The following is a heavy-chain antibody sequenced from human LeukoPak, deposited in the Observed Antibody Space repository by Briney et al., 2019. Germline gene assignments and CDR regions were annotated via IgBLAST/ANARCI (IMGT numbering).Heavy chain of an antibody. V-gene: IGHV5-51*01. J-gene: IGHJ5*02. D-gene: IGHD3-10*01. CDR2: IYPGDSDT. Sequence: GESLKISCKGSGYSFTSYWIGWVRQMPGKGLEWMGIIYPGDSDTRYSPSFQGQVTISADKSISTAYLQWSSLKASDTAMYYCARHYYYGSGSYTSNWFDPWGQGTLVTVSS. CDR1: GYSFTSYW. CDR3: ARHYYYGSGSYTSNWFDP.